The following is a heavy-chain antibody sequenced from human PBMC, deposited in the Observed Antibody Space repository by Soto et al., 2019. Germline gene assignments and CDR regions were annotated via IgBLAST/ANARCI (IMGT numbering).Heavy chain of an antibody. CDR2: FYPGDSTS. CDR3: ARIIGYCRNNDCSWTFDI. D-gene: IGHD2-2*03. Sequence: ESLKIAFKTAGYSFISYWLAWVRQKPGKGLEWMGTFYPGDSTSTYSPSFQGQVTISVDKSISTAYLHLSSLKASDTAMYYCARIIGYCRNNDCSWTFDIWGQGTMVTVSS. J-gene: IGHJ3*02. CDR1: GYSFISYW. V-gene: IGHV5-51*01.